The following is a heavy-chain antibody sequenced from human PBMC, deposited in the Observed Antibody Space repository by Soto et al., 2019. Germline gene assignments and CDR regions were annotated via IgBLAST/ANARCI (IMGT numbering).Heavy chain of an antibody. Sequence: QVQLQESGPGLVKPSGTLSLTCAVSAGSISSSSWWSWVRQPPGKGLEWIGEIDHSGSTTYSPSLKCPITISVDTSKNQYSLKLSSVTAADTAVYYCASQGYYYGMDVWGQGTTVTVSS. CDR2: IDHSGST. J-gene: IGHJ6*02. CDR1: AGSISSSSW. V-gene: IGHV4-4*02. CDR3: ASQGYYYGMDV.